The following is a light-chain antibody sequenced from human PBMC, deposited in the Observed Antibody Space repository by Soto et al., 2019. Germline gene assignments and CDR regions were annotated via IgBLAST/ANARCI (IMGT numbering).Light chain of an antibody. Sequence: QSVLTQAACVSGSPGQSITISCTGTNSELGSYNLVSWFQQHPGKVPKVMSYEGTKRPSGVSDRFSGSKSDNSASLTISGLQAEDEGDYYCCSCAGDCMFVFGTGTKVTVL. CDR3: CSCAGDCMFV. J-gene: IGLJ1*01. CDR1: NSELGSYNL. V-gene: IGLV2-23*01. CDR2: EGT.